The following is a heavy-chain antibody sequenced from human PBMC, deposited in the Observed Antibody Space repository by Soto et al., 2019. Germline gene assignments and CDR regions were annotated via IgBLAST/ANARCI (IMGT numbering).Heavy chain of an antibody. CDR3: ARSSHKESWFDP. V-gene: IGHV4-4*07. CDR1: GGAVSNFY. CDR2: IYSSGGT. J-gene: IGHJ5*02. Sequence: SETLSLTCTASGGAVSNFYLNWIRQPAGKGLEWIGRIYSSGGTNYNPSLRSRVTMSVDTSKNQFSLKLNSVTAADTAVYYCARSSHKESWFDPWGQGTLVPVSS. D-gene: IGHD2-15*01.